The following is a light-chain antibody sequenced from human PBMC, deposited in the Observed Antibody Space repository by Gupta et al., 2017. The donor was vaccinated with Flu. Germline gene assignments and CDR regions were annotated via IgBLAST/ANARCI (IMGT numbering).Light chain of an antibody. V-gene: IGLV1-44*01. J-gene: IGLJ1*01. Sequence: RVIISCSGSRANIGSNTANWYQQVPGAAPRLLIYNDNQRPSGVPGRFSGARSGTSASLAISELQSEDEADYYCAAWHDTLIGYVFGSGTKLTAL. CDR1: RANIGSNT. CDR2: NDN. CDR3: AAWHDTLIGYV.